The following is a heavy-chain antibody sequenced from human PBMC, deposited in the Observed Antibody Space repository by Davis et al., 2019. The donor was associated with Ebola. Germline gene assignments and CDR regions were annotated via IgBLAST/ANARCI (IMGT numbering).Heavy chain of an antibody. D-gene: IGHD1-26*01. J-gene: IGHJ6*03. V-gene: IGHV4-59*12. CDR2: IYYSGST. CDR1: GGSISSYY. Sequence: PSETLSLTCTVSGGSISSYYWSWIRQPPGKGLEWIGYIYYSGSTNYNPSLKSRVTISVDTSKNQFSLKLSSVTAADTAVYYCAREANSDSVFRYYYMDVWGKGTTVTVSS. CDR3: AREANSDSVFRYYYMDV.